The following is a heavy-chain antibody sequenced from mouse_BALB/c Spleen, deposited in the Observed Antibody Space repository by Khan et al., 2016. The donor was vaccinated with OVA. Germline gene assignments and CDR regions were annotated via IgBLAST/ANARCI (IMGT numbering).Heavy chain of an antibody. D-gene: IGHD2-3*01. J-gene: IGHJ2*01. CDR1: GYTFTYYV. CDR3: ARGDGYYVYFDY. CDR2: IYPGSDNA. V-gene: IGHV1-77*01. Sequence: QVQLKESGPELVKPGASVKMSCKASGYTFTYYVITWVKQRTGQGLEWIGEIYPGSDNAYYNERIKGKATLTADKSSNTTQKQLSSLTSEDSAVYFCARGDGYYVYFDYWGQGTTLTVSS.